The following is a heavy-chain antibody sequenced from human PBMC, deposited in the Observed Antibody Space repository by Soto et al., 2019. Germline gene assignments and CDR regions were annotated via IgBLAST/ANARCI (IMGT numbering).Heavy chain of an antibody. V-gene: IGHV3-23*01. J-gene: IGHJ4*02. CDR2: ISGSGGST. CDR3: AKEGSGWYGGEGYFDY. Sequence: GGSLRLSCAASGFTFSSYAMSWVRQAPGKGLEWVSAISGSGGSTYYADSVKGRFTISRDNSKNTLYLQMNSLRAEDTAVYYCAKEGSGWYGGEGYFDYWGKGTLVTVSS. CDR1: GFTFSSYA. D-gene: IGHD6-19*01.